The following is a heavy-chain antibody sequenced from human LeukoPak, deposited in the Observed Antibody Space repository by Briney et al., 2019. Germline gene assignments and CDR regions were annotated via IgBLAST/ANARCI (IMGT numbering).Heavy chain of an antibody. V-gene: IGHV3-30*02. J-gene: IGHJ4*02. D-gene: IGHD7-27*01. CDR1: GFTFSSYG. CDR3: ARASSNWGKFYVDS. Sequence: GGSLRLSCAASGFTFSSYGMHWVRQAPGKGLEWLTFIQKDGSDKYADSVQGRFTISRDTSKNTMYLQMNSLRAEDTAVYYCARASSNWGKFYVDSWGQGTLVTVSS. CDR2: IQKDGSDK.